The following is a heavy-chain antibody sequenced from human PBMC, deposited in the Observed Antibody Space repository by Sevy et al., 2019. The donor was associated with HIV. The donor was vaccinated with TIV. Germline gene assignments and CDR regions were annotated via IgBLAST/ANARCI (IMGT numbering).Heavy chain of an antibody. CDR2: VYYTGNT. J-gene: IGHJ6*02. CDR3: VRQGGLVDYGMDV. Sequence: SETLSLTCTVSVGSISHYYWSWIRQPPGKGLEWIGFVYYTGNTNDNPSLKGRVTVALDTSKNQFSLKLNSVTAADTALYYCVRQGGLVDYGMDVWGPGTTVTVSS. V-gene: IGHV4-59*01. CDR1: VGSISHYY. D-gene: IGHD1-26*01.